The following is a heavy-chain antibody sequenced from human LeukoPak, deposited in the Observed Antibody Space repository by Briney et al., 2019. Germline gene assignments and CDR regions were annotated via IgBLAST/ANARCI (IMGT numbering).Heavy chain of an antibody. Sequence: GGSLRLSCAASGFTFSSYSMNWVRQAPGKGLEWVSSISSSSSYIYYADSVKGRFTISRDNAKNSLYLQMNSLRAEDTALYYCAKGSGSGSYTPSLFDYWGQGTLVTVSS. CDR3: AKGSGSGSYTPSLFDY. CDR2: ISSSSSYI. D-gene: IGHD3-10*01. J-gene: IGHJ4*02. CDR1: GFTFSSYS. V-gene: IGHV3-21*04.